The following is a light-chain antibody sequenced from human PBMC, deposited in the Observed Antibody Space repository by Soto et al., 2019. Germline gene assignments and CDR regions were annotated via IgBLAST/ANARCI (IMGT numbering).Light chain of an antibody. CDR3: SSYTSSNTLV. J-gene: IGLJ2*01. CDR1: SSDVGDFDC. Sequence: QSALTQPASVSGSPGQSITISCTGTSSDVGDFDCVSWYQQHPGKAPKLMIYEVSDRPSGVSNRFSGSKSGDTASLTISGLQAEDEADYYCSSYTSSNTLVFGGGTKLT. CDR2: EVS. V-gene: IGLV2-14*01.